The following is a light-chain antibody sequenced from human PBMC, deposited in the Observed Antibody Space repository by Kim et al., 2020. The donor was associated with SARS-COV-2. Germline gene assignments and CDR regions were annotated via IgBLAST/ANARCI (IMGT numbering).Light chain of an antibody. CDR2: YDS. V-gene: IGLV3-21*04. J-gene: IGLJ3*02. CDR3: QVWDSSSDHPV. Sequence: APGKTAGITWGGNNIGSKSVPWYQQKPGQAPVLVIYYDSDRPSGIPERFSGSNSGNTATLTISRVEAGDEADYYCQVWDSSSDHPVFGGGTQLTVL. CDR1: NIGSKS.